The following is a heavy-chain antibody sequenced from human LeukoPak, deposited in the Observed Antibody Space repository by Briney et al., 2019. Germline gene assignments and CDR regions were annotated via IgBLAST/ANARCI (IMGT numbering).Heavy chain of an antibody. CDR1: GASISSYY. J-gene: IGHJ5*02. CDR2: IYTSGST. CDR3: ARYKCSSTACYTSMFDL. D-gene: IGHD2-2*02. Sequence: SETLSLTCTVSGASISSYYWSWIRQPPGQGLKWIGYIYTSGSTNYNPSLKSRVTISVDTSKNQFSLNLSSATAADTAVYYCARYKCSSTACYTSMFDLWGQGTLVTVSS. V-gene: IGHV4-4*09.